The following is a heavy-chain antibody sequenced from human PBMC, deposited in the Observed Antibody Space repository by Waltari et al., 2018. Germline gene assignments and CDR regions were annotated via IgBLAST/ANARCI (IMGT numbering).Heavy chain of an antibody. CDR1: GGSISGYY. CDR3: AKFIRLQLDWFDP. J-gene: IGHJ5*02. V-gene: IGHV4-59*08. Sequence: QVQLQESGPGLVKPSETLSLTCTVPGGSISGYYWSWIRLSPGKGLEWIGHIYYTGSTNYNPALRSRVTMSMDASKNQFSLKLSSVTAADTAVYYCAKFIRLQLDWFDPWGRGTLVTVSS. D-gene: IGHD4-4*01. CDR2: IYYTGST.